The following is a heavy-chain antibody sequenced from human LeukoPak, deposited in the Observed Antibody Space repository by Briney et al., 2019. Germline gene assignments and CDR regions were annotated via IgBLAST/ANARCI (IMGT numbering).Heavy chain of an antibody. D-gene: IGHD5-18*01. CDR3: ARVNPSTYSYGYVSFNY. V-gene: IGHV4-59*01. CDR2: IYYSGST. Sequence: PSETLSLTCTVSGGSLSSYYWSWIRQPPGKGLEWIGYIYYSGSTNYNPSLKSRVTISVDTSKNQFSLKLSSVTAADTAVYYCARVNPSTYSYGYVSFNYWGQGTLVTVSS. J-gene: IGHJ4*02. CDR1: GGSLSSYY.